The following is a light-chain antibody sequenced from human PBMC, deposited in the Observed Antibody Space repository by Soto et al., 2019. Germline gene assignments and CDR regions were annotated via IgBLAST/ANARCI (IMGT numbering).Light chain of an antibody. Sequence: DIQMTQSPSSLSASVGDRVTITCRASQSISSYLNWYQQKPGKAPKLLIYAASSLQSGVPSRFSGSGSGTDFTLTISSLQPEDFATYYCQQSYSHPMTFGGGTTVEIK. J-gene: IGKJ4*01. CDR3: QQSYSHPMT. CDR2: AAS. V-gene: IGKV1-39*01. CDR1: QSISSY.